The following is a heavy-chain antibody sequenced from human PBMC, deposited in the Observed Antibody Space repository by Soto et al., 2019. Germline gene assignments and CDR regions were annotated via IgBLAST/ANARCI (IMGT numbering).Heavy chain of an antibody. CDR3: ASVVRAARFPSDAFDI. Sequence: SLKVSCKASGGTFSSDAISWVRQAPGQGLEWRGGFITLFGTANYAQKFQGSGTITADESTSTAYMELSSLRSEDTAVYYCASVVRAARFPSDAFDIWGQGTMVTV. D-gene: IGHD6-6*01. CDR1: GGTFSSDA. J-gene: IGHJ3*02. CDR2: FITLFGTA. V-gene: IGHV1-69*13.